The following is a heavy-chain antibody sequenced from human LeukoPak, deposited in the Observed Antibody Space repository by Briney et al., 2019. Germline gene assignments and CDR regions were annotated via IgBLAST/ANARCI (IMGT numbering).Heavy chain of an antibody. CDR1: GGSISSGDYY. CDR3: AREDVGDMTLFDY. D-gene: IGHD3-10*01. CDR2: IYYSGST. J-gene: IGHJ4*02. V-gene: IGHV4-30-4*01. Sequence: PSETLSLTCTVSGGSISSGDYYWSWIRQPPGKGLEWIGYIYYSGSTYYNPSLKSRVTISVDTSKNQFSLKLSSVTAADTAVYYYAREDVGDMTLFDYWGQGTLVTVSS.